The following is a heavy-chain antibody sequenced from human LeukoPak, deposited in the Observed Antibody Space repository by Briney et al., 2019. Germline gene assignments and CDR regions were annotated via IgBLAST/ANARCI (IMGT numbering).Heavy chain of an antibody. J-gene: IGHJ4*02. CDR1: GFTFSSYN. CDR3: ARDDYGDSGPLFDY. Sequence: PGGSLRLPCAASGFTFSSYNMNWVRQAPGQGLEWVSTIRTNGAGTHYADSVRGRFTISRDDSKNTLYLQMDSLRAEDTAVYYCARDDYGDSGPLFDYWGQGTLVTVSS. D-gene: IGHD4-17*01. V-gene: IGHV3-23*01. CDR2: IRTNGAGT.